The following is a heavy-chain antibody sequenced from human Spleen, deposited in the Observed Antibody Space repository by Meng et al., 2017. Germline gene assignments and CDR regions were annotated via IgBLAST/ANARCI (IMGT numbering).Heavy chain of an antibody. D-gene: IGHD3-22*01. CDR1: GLTFSSYA. Sequence: GESLKISCAASGLTFSSYAMSWVRQAPGKGLEWVSAITDGGGLPSYAESVKGRFTISRDTSQNTVYLHLSSLRADDTAVYYCATAPHTNGYGQLIDNWGQGTLVTVSS. J-gene: IGHJ4*02. CDR2: ITDGGGLP. CDR3: ATAPHTNGYGQLIDN. V-gene: IGHV3-23*01.